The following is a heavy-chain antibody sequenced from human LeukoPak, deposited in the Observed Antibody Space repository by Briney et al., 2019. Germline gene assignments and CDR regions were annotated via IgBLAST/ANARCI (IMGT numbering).Heavy chain of an antibody. CDR3: AKASGRGGTAYSSSWYYYYGMDV. CDR1: GFTFSSYG. V-gene: IGHV3-30*18. D-gene: IGHD6-13*01. J-gene: IGHJ6*02. CDR2: ISYDGSNK. Sequence: GRSLRLSCAASGFTFSSYGMHWVRQAPGKGLEWVAVISYDGSNKYYADSVKGRFTISRDNSKNTLYLQMNSLRAEDTAVYYCAKASGRGGTAYSSSWYYYYGMDVWGQGTTVTVSS.